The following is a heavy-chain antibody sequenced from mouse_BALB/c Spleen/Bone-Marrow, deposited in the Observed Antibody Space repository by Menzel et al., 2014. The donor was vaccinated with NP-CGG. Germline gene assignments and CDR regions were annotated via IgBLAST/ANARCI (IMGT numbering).Heavy chain of an antibody. D-gene: IGHD1-2*01. CDR3: ARRDYGIRENYYAMDY. J-gene: IGHJ4*01. CDR2: IYPGDGDT. V-gene: IGHV1-87*01. Sequence: QVQLKESGAELARPGASVKLSCKASGYTFTSYWRQWVKQRPGQGLEWIGAIYPGDGDTRYTQKFKGKATLTADKSSSTAYMQLSSLASEDSAVYYCARRDYGIRENYYAMDYWGQGTSVTVSS. CDR1: GYTFTSYW.